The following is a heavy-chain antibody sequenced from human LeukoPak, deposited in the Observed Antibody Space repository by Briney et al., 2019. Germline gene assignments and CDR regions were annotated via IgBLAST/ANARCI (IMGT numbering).Heavy chain of an antibody. CDR1: NYSISSSHY. Sequence: SETLSLTCPVSNYSISSSHYWGWIRQYPGKGLEWIGSIYHSGGSTFYNPSLESRITISVDTSKNQFSLKLNSVTAADTAVYYCARDHTTLTGHIQYFDPWGQGTLVTVSS. CDR3: ARDHTTLTGHIQYFDP. CDR2: IYHSGGST. D-gene: IGHD1-20*01. V-gene: IGHV4-38-2*02. J-gene: IGHJ5*02.